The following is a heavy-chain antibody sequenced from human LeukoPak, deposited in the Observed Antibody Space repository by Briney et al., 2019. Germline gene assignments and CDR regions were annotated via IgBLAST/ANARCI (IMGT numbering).Heavy chain of an antibody. Sequence: GGSLRLSRAASGFTVSNNCMSWVRQAPGRGLEWVSVISDGGATDYADSVKGRFTVSRDSSKNTLYLQISSLRADDTAVYYCARDVLPVGGQIGPQYYMDVWGKGTTVTVSS. D-gene: IGHD2-15*01. CDR1: GFTVSNNC. CDR2: ISDGGAT. J-gene: IGHJ6*03. V-gene: IGHV3-53*01. CDR3: ARDVLPVGGQIGPQYYMDV.